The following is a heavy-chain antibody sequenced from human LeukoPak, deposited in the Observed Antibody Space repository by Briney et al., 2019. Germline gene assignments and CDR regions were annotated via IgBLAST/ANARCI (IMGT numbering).Heavy chain of an antibody. CDR1: GFTFSSYS. J-gene: IGHJ1*01. CDR2: ISSSSSYI. V-gene: IGHV3-21*01. CDR3: ARDLTTSSTAYFHH. Sequence: GGSLRLSCAASGFTFSSYSMNWVRQAPGKGLEWVSSISSSSSYIYYADSVKGRFTISRDNAKNSLYLQMNSLRDEDTAIYYCARDLTTSSTAYFHHWGQGTLVTVSS. D-gene: IGHD6-6*01.